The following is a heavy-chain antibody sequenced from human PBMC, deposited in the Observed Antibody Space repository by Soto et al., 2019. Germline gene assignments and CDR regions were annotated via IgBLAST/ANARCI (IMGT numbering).Heavy chain of an antibody. D-gene: IGHD5-18*01. V-gene: IGHV1-8*01. CDR3: AGASVDTAMITLDYFYWHYGMDV. CDR2: MTPNTGNT. Sequence: QVQLVQSGAEAKKPGASVKVSCKASGYTFTSFDINWVRQATGQGLEWLGWMTPNTGNTGYAQKFQGRITMTRDTSTSTAYMELNSLTYEDSAVYYCAGASVDTAMITLDYFYWHYGMDVWGQGTTVTVAS. CDR1: GYTFTSFD. J-gene: IGHJ6*02.